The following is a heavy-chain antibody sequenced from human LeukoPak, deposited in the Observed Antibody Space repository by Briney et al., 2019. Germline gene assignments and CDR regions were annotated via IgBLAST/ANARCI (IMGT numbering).Heavy chain of an antibody. Sequence: SVTLSLTCTVSGGSISSSDYYWGWVRQPPGKGLEWIGNIYYSGGSYSSPSLESRVTISSDTSKNQFSVKLTSVTAADTAVYYCVRVGYAYGPVGNWFDPWGQGVLVTVSS. V-gene: IGHV4-39*01. J-gene: IGHJ5*02. CDR3: VRVGYAYGPVGNWFDP. CDR1: GGSISSSDYY. CDR2: IYYSGGS. D-gene: IGHD5-18*01.